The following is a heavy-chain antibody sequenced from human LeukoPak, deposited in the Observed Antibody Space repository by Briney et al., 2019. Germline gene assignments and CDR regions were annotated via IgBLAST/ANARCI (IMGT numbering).Heavy chain of an antibody. CDR3: ARERNYGDYGNASDV. D-gene: IGHD4-17*01. Sequence: ASVKVSCTASGYTFTDYYIHWMRQAPGQGLEWMGWINPKRGVTTYAQKFQGRVTITRDTSITTAYMELTRLRSDDTTIYYCARERNYGDYGNASDVWGQGTKVTVSS. V-gene: IGHV1-2*02. J-gene: IGHJ3*01. CDR1: GYTFTDYY. CDR2: INPKRGVT.